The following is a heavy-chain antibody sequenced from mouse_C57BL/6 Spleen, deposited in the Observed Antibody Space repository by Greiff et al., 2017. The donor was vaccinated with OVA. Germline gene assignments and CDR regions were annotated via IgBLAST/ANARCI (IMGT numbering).Heavy chain of an antibody. CDR1: GFNIKNTY. Sequence: EVQRVESVAELVRPGASVKLSCTASGFNIKNTYMHWVKQRPEQGLEWIGRIDPANGNTKYAPKFQGKATITADTSSNTAYLQLSSLTSEDTAIYYCAYYSGSSYWFAYWGQGTLVTVSA. CDR2: IDPANGNT. V-gene: IGHV14-3*01. J-gene: IGHJ3*01. CDR3: AYYSGSSYWFAY. D-gene: IGHD1-1*01.